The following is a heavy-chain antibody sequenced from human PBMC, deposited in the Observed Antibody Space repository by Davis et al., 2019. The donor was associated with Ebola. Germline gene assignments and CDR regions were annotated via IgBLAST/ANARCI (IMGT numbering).Heavy chain of an antibody. V-gene: IGHV3-23*01. J-gene: IGHJ4*02. CDR1: GFTFSSYW. CDR2: INTGGGTT. Sequence: GGSLRLSCAASGFTFSSYWMSWVRQAPGKGLEWVSDINTGGGTTYYADSVKGRFTISRDNFKNILYLQMNSLRDDDTAVYYCARVVAGVTGADYWGQGTLVTVSP. D-gene: IGHD3-10*01. CDR3: ARVVAGVTGADY.